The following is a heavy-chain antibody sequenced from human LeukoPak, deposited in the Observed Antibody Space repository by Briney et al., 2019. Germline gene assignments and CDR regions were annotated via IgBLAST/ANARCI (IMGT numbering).Heavy chain of an antibody. J-gene: IGHJ4*02. Sequence: PGGSLRLSCAASGFTVSTNYMSWVRQAPGKGLEWVSVIYTGGDTFYADSVKGRFTISRDNSKNTLYLQMNSLRTKDTAMYYCARGYCSGGRCYSGVLDYWGQGTLVTVSS. CDR3: ARGYCSGGRCYSGVLDY. D-gene: IGHD2-15*01. CDR1: GFTVSTNY. V-gene: IGHV3-53*01. CDR2: IYTGGDT.